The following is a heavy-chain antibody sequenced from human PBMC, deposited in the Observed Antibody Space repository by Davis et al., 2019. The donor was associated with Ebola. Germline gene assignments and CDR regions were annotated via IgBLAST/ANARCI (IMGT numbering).Heavy chain of an antibody. J-gene: IGHJ6*02. V-gene: IGHV3-23*01. Sequence: PGGSLRLSCAASGFPFSSYAMSWVRQAPGKGLEWVSAISGSGGSTYYADSVKGRFTISRDNAKNSLYLQMNSLRDEDTAVYYCARDQGSNYYYYGMDVWGQGTTVTVSS. CDR3: ARDQGSNYYYYGMDV. CDR1: GFPFSSYA. CDR2: ISGSGGST.